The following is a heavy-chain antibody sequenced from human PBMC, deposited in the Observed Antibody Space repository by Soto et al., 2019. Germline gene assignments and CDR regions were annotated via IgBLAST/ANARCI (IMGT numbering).Heavy chain of an antibody. V-gene: IGHV3-23*01. D-gene: IGHD3-16*01. CDR1: GFTFSRNA. CDR2: TTGNSALT. Sequence: PGGSLRLSCAGSGFTFSRNAMSWVRQAPGKWLEWVSGTTGNSALTYYADSVKGRFTTSRDNSKKTLYLQMNTLSADDTAVYYCAKNRDYDYDAFDVWGQGXVVTVS. J-gene: IGHJ3*01. CDR3: AKNRDYDYDAFDV.